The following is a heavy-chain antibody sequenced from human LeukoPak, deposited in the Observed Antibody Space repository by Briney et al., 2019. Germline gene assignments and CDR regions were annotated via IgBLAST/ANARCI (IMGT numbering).Heavy chain of an antibody. V-gene: IGHV1-2*02. Sequence: ASVKVSCKASGYTFTDYYMHWVRQAPGQGLEWMGWINPNSGATNYAQRFQGRVSLTRDTSISTAYMELSRLRSDDTAVYYCARVDVRAAAGPLGNWGQGTLVTVSS. CDR1: GYTFTDYY. J-gene: IGHJ4*02. CDR3: ARVDVRAAAGPLGN. D-gene: IGHD6-13*01. CDR2: INPNSGAT.